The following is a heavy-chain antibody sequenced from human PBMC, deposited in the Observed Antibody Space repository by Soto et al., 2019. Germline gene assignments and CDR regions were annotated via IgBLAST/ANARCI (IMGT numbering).Heavy chain of an antibody. J-gene: IGHJ3*02. D-gene: IGHD2-8*01. CDR1: GGSISSYY. CDR2: IYTSGST. Sequence: PSETLSLTCTVSGGSISSYYWSWIRQPAGKGLEWIGRIYTSGSTNYNPSLKSRVTMSVDTSKHQFSLKLSSVTAADTAVYYCAKSDIVLMVYADDAFDIWGQGTMVT. CDR3: AKSDIVLMVYADDAFDI. V-gene: IGHV4-4*07.